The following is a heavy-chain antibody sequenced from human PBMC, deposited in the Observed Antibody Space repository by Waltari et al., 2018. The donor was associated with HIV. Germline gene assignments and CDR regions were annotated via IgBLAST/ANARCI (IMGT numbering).Heavy chain of an antibody. CDR2: ISRNGGTI. Sequence: EVQLVESGGSLVQPGRSLRLSCAASGFTFADYAMHWVRQAPGKGLEWVSGISRNGGTIGYADSMKGRFTISRDNAKNSLYLQMNSLRPEDTALYYCAKENHSGGYVDWGQGTLVTVFS. J-gene: IGHJ4*02. CDR1: GFTFADYA. V-gene: IGHV3-9*01. D-gene: IGHD1-26*01. CDR3: AKENHSGGYVD.